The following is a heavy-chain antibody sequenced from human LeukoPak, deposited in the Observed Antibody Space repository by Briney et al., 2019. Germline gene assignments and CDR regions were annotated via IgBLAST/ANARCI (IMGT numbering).Heavy chain of an antibody. Sequence: ASVKVSCKASGYTFTGYYMHWVRQAPGQGLEWMGWINPNSGGTNYAQKFQGRVTMTRDTSISTAYMELSRLRPDDTAVYYCARPRPREDPPDYWGQGTLVTVSS. CDR1: GYTFTGYY. CDR3: ARPRPREDPPDY. J-gene: IGHJ4*02. D-gene: IGHD1-1*01. V-gene: IGHV1-2*02. CDR2: INPNSGGT.